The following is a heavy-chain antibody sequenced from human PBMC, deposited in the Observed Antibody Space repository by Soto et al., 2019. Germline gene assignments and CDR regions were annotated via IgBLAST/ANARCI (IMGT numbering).Heavy chain of an antibody. CDR2: IIPILGIA. V-gene: IGHV1-69*02. CDR3: ARPTPYCSSTSCYSFDY. Sequence: QVQLVQSGAEVKKPGSSVKVSCKASGGTFSSYTISWVRQAPGQGLEWMGRIIPILGIANYAQKFQGRVTTTADKSTSTAYMELSSLRSEDTAVYYCARPTPYCSSTSCYSFDYWGQGTLVTVSS. CDR1: GGTFSSYT. D-gene: IGHD2-2*01. J-gene: IGHJ4*02.